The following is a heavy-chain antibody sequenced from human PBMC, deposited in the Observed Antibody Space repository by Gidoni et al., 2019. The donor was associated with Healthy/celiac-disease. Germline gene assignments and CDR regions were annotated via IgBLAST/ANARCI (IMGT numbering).Heavy chain of an antibody. J-gene: IGHJ4*02. D-gene: IGHD2-2*01. V-gene: IGHV3-11*01. CDR3: ATERGYCSSTSCYESPYFDY. CDR2: ISSSGSTI. CDR1: GFTFSDYY. Sequence: QVQLVESGRGLVKPGGSLRLSCAASGFTFSDYYMSWLHQAPGKGLEWVSYISSSGSTIYYADSVKGRFTISRDNAKNSLYLKKNSLRAEDTAVYYCATERGYCSSTSCYESPYFDYWGQGTLVTVSS.